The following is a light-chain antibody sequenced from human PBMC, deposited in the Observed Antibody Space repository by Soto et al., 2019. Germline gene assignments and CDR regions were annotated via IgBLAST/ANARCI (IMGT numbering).Light chain of an antibody. CDR1: QSVSVY. J-gene: IGKJ1*01. V-gene: IGKV3-11*01. CDR3: QQRNDWPWT. CDR2: DAS. Sequence: ESVLTQSPGTLSFSPGERATLSCRASQSVSVYLAWYQQKPGQAPRLLISDASDRAAGVPVRFSGSGSGTDFTLTISSLEPEDFAVYFCQQRNDWPWTFGQGTKVDIK.